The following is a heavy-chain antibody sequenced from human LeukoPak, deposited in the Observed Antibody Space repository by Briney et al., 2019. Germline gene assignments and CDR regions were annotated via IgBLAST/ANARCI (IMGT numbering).Heavy chain of an antibody. Sequence: VASVKVSCKASGCTFTGYYMHWVRQAPGQGLEWMGWINPNSGGTNYAQKFQGRVTMTRDTSISTAYMELSRLRSDDTAVYYCAREAVAELYYFDYWGQGTLVTVSS. V-gene: IGHV1-2*02. CDR3: AREAVAELYYFDY. CDR2: INPNSGGT. D-gene: IGHD6-19*01. CDR1: GCTFTGYY. J-gene: IGHJ4*02.